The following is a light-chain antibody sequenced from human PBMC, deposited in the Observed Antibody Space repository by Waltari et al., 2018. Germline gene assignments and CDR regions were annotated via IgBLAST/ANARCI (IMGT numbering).Light chain of an antibody. CDR1: QSLTKKY. V-gene: IGKV3-20*01. J-gene: IGKJ2*01. Sequence: EIVLTQSPGTLSLSPGERATLSCRASQSLTKKYLAGYQQKPGQAPRLLIYGASSRAAGIPDMFSGSGSGTDFTLTISRLEPEDFALYYCQQYGSSVMYTFGQGTKVEIK. CDR3: QQYGSSVMYT. CDR2: GAS.